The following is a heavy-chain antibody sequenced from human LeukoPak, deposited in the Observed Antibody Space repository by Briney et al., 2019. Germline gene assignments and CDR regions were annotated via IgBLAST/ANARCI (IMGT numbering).Heavy chain of an antibody. D-gene: IGHD3-10*01. Sequence: GGSLRLSCAASGFTFSSYAMSWVRQAPGKGLEWVSAISGSGGSTYYADSVKGRFTISRDNSKNTLYLQMNSLRAEDAAVYYCAKSGSGFPLLFDYWGQGTLVTVSS. V-gene: IGHV3-23*01. J-gene: IGHJ4*02. CDR1: GFTFSSYA. CDR3: AKSGSGFPLLFDY. CDR2: ISGSGGST.